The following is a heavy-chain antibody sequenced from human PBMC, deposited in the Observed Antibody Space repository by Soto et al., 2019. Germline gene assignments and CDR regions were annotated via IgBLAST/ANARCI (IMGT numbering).Heavy chain of an antibody. CDR2: IYYSGST. V-gene: IGHV4-59*12. CDR3: ARMYSSVPGWFRP. D-gene: IGHD3-22*01. Sequence: SELLSLSCTVSGGSINDFYWSCIRQPPGKGLEWIGYIYYSGSTDYNPSLKGRVSISGDTSSNQFSMSLTSVTAADTARYYCARMYSSVPGWFRPRGQGTLVTVPS. J-gene: IGHJ5*02. CDR1: GGSINDFY.